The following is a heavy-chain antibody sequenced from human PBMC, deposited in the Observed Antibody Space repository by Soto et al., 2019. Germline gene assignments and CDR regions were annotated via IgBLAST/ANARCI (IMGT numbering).Heavy chain of an antibody. V-gene: IGHV1-8*01. Sequence: QEQLVQSGAEVKKPGASVKVSCKTSGYTFTDYYINWVRQATGQGLEWIGWMNPNSGETGYAQKFQGRVTMTRSTSLSTADLELSSLRSEDTAVYYCARVAVAARPRWYNWFDPWGQGTLVTVSS. CDR1: GYTFTDYY. CDR2: MNPNSGET. CDR3: ARVAVAARPRWYNWFDP. D-gene: IGHD2-15*01. J-gene: IGHJ5*02.